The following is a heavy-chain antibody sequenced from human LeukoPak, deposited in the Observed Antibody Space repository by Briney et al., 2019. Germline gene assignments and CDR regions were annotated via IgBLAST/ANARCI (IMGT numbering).Heavy chain of an antibody. CDR3: ARDRQWELLGSFDY. Sequence: SVKVSCKASGYTFTSYDINWVRQAPGQGLEWMGRIIPILGIANYAQKFQGRVTITADKSTSTAYMELSSLRSEDTAVYYCARDRQWELLGSFDYWGQGTLVTVSS. CDR2: IIPILGIA. J-gene: IGHJ4*02. V-gene: IGHV1-69*04. D-gene: IGHD1-26*01. CDR1: GYTFTSYD.